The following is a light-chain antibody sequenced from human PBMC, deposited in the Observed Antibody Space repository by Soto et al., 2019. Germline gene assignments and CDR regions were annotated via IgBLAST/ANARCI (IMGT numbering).Light chain of an antibody. CDR2: DVS. CDR3: GSYTGSRSWV. Sequence: QSALTQPASVSGSPGQSITISCTGTTSDIGVYNYVSWYQQHPGKAPKLMIYDVSNRPSGISNRFSGSKSGNATTLTISGLQGEDEADYYCGSYTGSRSWVFGGGTQLTVL. J-gene: IGLJ3*02. CDR1: TSDIGVYNY. V-gene: IGLV2-14*01.